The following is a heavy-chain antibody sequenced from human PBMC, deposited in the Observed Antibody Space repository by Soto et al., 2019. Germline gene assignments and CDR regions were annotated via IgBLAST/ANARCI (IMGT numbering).Heavy chain of an antibody. CDR3: ARHDYGDGFPY. V-gene: IGHV4-39*01. CDR2: IFSTGTT. Sequence: PSATLSLTCTVAGDSTSSSTYYWGWIRRPPGKGLEWIATIFSTGTTHYNPSLRSRVTISVDTSKNQFSLTVRSVTAADTAAYYCARHDYGDGFPYWGKGSQVTVSS. D-gene: IGHD4-17*01. CDR1: GDSTSSSTYY. J-gene: IGHJ4*02.